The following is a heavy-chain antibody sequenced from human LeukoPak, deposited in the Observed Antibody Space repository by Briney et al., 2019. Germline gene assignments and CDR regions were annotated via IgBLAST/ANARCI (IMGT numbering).Heavy chain of an antibody. D-gene: IGHD2-2*01. V-gene: IGHV3-30-3*01. J-gene: IGHJ6*02. CDR1: GFTFSSYA. CDR3: ARVICSSTSCYGDYYGMDV. Sequence: GGSLRLSCAASGFTFSSYAMHWVRQAPGKGPEWVAVISYDGSNKYYADSVKGRFTISRDNSKNTLYLQMNSLRAEDTAVYYCARVICSSTSCYGDYYGMDVWGQGTTVTVSS. CDR2: ISYDGSNK.